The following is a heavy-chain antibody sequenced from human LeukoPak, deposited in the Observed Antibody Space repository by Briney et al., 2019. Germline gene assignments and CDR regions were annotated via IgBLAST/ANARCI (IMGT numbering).Heavy chain of an antibody. CDR2: INQDGSKK. Sequence: PGGSLRLSCVASGFTFTSYAMNWVRQAPGKGLEWVANINQDGSKKDHVDSVKGRFTISRDNAKKTLYLQMDSLRTDDTAVYYCTTDRGYSTLDDWGQGTLVTVSS. CDR1: GFTFTSYA. V-gene: IGHV3-7*01. CDR3: TTDRGYSTLDD. D-gene: IGHD3-10*01. J-gene: IGHJ4*02.